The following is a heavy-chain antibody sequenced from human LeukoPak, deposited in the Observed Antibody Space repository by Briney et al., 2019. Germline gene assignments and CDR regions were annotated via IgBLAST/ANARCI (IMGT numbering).Heavy chain of an antibody. Sequence: NPSETLSLTCSVSGGSVTTSSYYWGWIRQPPEKGLEWIGSIYYTGGTYYSPSLKSRVTISVDTSKNQYSLKLSFVTAADTAVYYCARHGGTRVTLVEVYYFDYWGQGTLVTVSS. CDR1: GGSVTTSSYY. V-gene: IGHV4-39*01. CDR2: IYYTGGT. J-gene: IGHJ4*02. D-gene: IGHD4-11*01. CDR3: ARHGGTRVTLVEVYYFDY.